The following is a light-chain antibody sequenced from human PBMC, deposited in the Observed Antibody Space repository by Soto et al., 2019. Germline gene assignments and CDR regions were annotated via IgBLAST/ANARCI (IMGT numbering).Light chain of an antibody. CDR3: QQYTDWPLT. J-gene: IGKJ1*01. CDR1: QSVSNNY. CDR2: GAS. V-gene: IGKV3-20*01. Sequence: EIVLTQSPGTLSLSPGERATLSCRASQSVSNNYLAWYQQKPGQAPRLLIYGASNRATGIPDRFSGRGSGTDFTLTISRLEPEDFAVYYCQQYTDWPLTFGQGTKVDIK.